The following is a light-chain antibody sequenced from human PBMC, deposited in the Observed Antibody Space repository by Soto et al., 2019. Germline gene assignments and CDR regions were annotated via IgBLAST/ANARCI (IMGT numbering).Light chain of an antibody. J-gene: IGLJ3*02. V-gene: IGLV2-14*01. CDR1: SSDVGGYNY. CDR3: SSYTSSSPVV. Sequence: QSALTQPASVSGSPGQSITISCTGTSSDVGGYNYVSWYQQHPGKAPKLMIYEVSNRPSGVSNRFSGSKSGNTASLTISGLQDEDEAVYYCSSYTSSSPVVFGGGTKLTVL. CDR2: EVS.